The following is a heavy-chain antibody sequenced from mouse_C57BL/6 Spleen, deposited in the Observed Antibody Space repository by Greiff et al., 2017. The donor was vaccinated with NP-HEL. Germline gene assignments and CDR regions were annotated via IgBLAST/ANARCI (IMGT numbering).Heavy chain of an antibody. Sequence: QVQLQQPGAELVKPGASVKLSCKASGYTFTSYWMQWVKQRPGQGLEWIGEIDPSDSYTNYNQKFKGKATLTVDTSSSTAYMQLSSLTSEDSAVYYCARDRVDGGWFAYWGQGTLVTVSA. V-gene: IGHV1-50*01. J-gene: IGHJ3*01. CDR1: GYTFTSYW. CDR2: IDPSDSYT. CDR3: ARDRVDGGWFAY.